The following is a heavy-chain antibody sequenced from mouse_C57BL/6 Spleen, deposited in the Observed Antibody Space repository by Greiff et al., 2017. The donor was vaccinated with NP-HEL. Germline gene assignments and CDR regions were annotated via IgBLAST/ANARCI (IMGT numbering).Heavy chain of an antibody. CDR1: GYTFTEYT. Sequence: QVQLQQSGAELVKPGASVKLSCKASGYTFTEYTIHWVKQRPGQGLEWIGWFYPGSGCIKYNEKFKDKATLTADKSSSTVYMELSRLTSEDSAVYCGARHEAPVTTVGEGYGMDYWGQGTSVTVSS. J-gene: IGHJ4*01. CDR3: ARHEAPVTTVGEGYGMDY. CDR2: FYPGSGCI. D-gene: IGHD1-1*01. V-gene: IGHV1-62-2*01.